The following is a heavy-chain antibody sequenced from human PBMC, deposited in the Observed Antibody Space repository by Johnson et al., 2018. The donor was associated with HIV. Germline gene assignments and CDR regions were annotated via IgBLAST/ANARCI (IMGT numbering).Heavy chain of an antibody. D-gene: IGHD3-22*01. CDR3: AKDLRLRYYYDSSGYAHAFDI. CDR1: GFTFSSYG. V-gene: IGHV3-33*06. Sequence: VQLVESGGGVVQPGGSLRLSCAASGFTFSSYGMHWVRQAPGKGLEWVAVIWDDGSNKYYADSVKGRFTISRDNSKNTMYLQMNSLRAEDTAVYYCAKDLRLRYYYDSSGYAHAFDIWGQGTMVTVSS. CDR2: IWDDGSNK. J-gene: IGHJ3*02.